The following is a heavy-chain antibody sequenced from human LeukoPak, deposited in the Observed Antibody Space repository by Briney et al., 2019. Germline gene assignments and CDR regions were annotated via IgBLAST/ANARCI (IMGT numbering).Heavy chain of an antibody. Sequence: AGGSLRLSCAAPGFTFSRYEMNWVRQAPGKGLEWVSYISSSGSTIYYADSVKGRFTIPRDNAKNSLYLQMNSLRAEDTAVYYCAELGITMIGGVWGKGTTVTISS. CDR2: ISSSGSTI. CDR3: AELGITMIGGV. CDR1: GFTFSRYE. D-gene: IGHD3-10*02. J-gene: IGHJ6*04. V-gene: IGHV3-48*03.